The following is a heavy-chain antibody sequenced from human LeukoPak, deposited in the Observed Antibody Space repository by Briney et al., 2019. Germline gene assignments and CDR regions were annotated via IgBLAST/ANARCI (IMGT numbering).Heavy chain of an antibody. CDR1: GFTFSSYA. D-gene: IGHD3-10*01. CDR2: ISGIGGST. CDR3: AKDHRPFYGSGRYYFDC. V-gene: IGHV3-23*01. Sequence: GSLRLSCGASGFTFSSYAMSWVRQAPEKGLEWVSAISGIGGSTYYADSVKGRFTISRDNSKNTLYLQMNSLRAEDTAVYYCAKDHRPFYGSGRYYFDCWGQGTLVTVSS. J-gene: IGHJ4*02.